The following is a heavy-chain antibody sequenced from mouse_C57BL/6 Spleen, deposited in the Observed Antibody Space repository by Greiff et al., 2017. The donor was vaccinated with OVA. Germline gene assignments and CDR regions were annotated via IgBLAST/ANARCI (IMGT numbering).Heavy chain of an antibody. CDR3: ARDSNQFAY. D-gene: IGHD2-5*01. CDR2: ISYDGSN. CDR1: GYSITSGYY. V-gene: IGHV3-6*01. J-gene: IGHJ3*01. Sequence: EVQLQQSGPGLVKPSQSLSLTCSVTGYSITSGYYWNWIRQFPGNTLEWMGYISYDGSNNYNPSLKNRISITRDTSKNQFFLKLNSVTTEDTATYYCARDSNQFAYWGQGTLVTVSA.